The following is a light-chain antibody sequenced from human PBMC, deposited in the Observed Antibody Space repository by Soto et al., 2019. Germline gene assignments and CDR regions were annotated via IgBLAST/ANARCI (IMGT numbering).Light chain of an antibody. CDR1: QTVSTY. J-gene: IGKJ4*01. Sequence: DIQMTQSPSSLSASVGDRVTITCRASQTVSTYLNWYQQELGKAPNLLIYDASTLHSGVPSRFSGGGSGTDFTLTISSLQPEDFATYYCQQVNVYPSTFGGGTKVEIK. V-gene: IGKV1-39*01. CDR3: QQVNVYPST. CDR2: DAS.